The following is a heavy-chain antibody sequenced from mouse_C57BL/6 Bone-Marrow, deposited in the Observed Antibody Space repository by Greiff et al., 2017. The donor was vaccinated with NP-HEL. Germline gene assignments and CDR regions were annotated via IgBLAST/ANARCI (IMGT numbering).Heavy chain of an antibody. Sequence: QVQLKESGAELVRPGASVTPSCKASGYTFTDYEMHWVKQTPVHGLEWIGAIDPETGGTAYNQKFKGKAILTADKSSSTAYMELRSLTSEDSAVYYCTRSPYDYDAWFAYWGRGTLVTVSA. J-gene: IGHJ3*01. D-gene: IGHD2-4*01. CDR1: GYTFTDYE. CDR2: IDPETGGT. CDR3: TRSPYDYDAWFAY. V-gene: IGHV1-15*01.